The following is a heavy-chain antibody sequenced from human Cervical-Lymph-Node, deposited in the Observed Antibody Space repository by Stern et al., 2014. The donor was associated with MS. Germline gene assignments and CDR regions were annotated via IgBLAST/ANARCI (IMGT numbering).Heavy chain of an antibody. Sequence: QMQLVQSGAEVERPGASVKVSCKASGYTFTAYFLHWVRQAPGQGLEWMGWISPKTGSATYAQKFQDRVTMTRDTSINTGYMGVSSRRSDDTAVYYCARDGGSYSDSWGQGTLVAVSP. CDR3: ARDGGSYSDS. J-gene: IGHJ4*02. D-gene: IGHD1-26*01. CDR2: ISPKTGSA. CDR1: GYTFTAYF. V-gene: IGHV1-2*02.